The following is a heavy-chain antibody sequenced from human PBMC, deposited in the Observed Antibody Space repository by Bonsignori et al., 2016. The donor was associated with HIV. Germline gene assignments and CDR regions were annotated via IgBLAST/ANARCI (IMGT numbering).Heavy chain of an antibody. J-gene: IGHJ4*02. CDR2: IYPGDSDT. D-gene: IGHD7-27*01. V-gene: IGHV5-51*01. CDR3: ARPILGIYFDY. Sequence: VRQMPGKGLEWMGIIYPGDSDTRYSPSFEGQVTISADKSISTAYLQWSSLKASDTAIYYCARPILGIYFDYWGQGTLVTVSS.